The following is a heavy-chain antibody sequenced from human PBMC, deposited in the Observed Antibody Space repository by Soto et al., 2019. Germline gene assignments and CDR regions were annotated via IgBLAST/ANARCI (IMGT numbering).Heavy chain of an antibody. CDR2: INHSGST. J-gene: IGHJ6*02. D-gene: IGHD3-16*01. CDR1: GGSFSGYY. V-gene: IGHV4-34*01. Sequence: QVQLQQWGAGLLKPSETLSLTCSVYGGSFSGYYWSWIRQPPGKGLEWIGEINHSGSTNYNPSLKSRVTISEDTSKNQFSLKQSSVTAADTAVYYCARRVGGVWGQGTTVTVSS. CDR3: ARRVGGV.